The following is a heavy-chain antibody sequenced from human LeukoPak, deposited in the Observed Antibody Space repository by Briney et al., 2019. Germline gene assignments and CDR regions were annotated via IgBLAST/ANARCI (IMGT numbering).Heavy chain of an antibody. D-gene: IGHD1-26*01. J-gene: IGHJ6*02. CDR1: GGSFSGYY. Sequence: PSETLSLTCAVYGGSFSGYYWSWIRQPPGKGLEWIGEINHSGGTNYNPSLKSRVTISVDTSKNQFSLKLSSVTAADTAVYYCARLGDMGGSYYHYYYGMDVWGQGTTVTVSS. CDR2: INHSGGT. CDR3: ARLGDMGGSYYHYYYGMDV. V-gene: IGHV4-34*01.